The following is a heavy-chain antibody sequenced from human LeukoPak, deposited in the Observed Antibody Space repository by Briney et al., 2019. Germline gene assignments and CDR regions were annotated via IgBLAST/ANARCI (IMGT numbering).Heavy chain of an antibody. Sequence: PGGSLRLSCAASGFTVSSNYMSWVRQAPGKGLEWVSVIYSGGSTYYADSVKGRFTISRDNSKNTLYLHMNSLRAEDTAVYYCARETVAGLQYYFDYWGQGTLVTVSS. D-gene: IGHD6-19*01. CDR1: GFTVSSNY. V-gene: IGHV3-53*01. CDR2: IYSGGST. CDR3: ARETVAGLQYYFDY. J-gene: IGHJ4*02.